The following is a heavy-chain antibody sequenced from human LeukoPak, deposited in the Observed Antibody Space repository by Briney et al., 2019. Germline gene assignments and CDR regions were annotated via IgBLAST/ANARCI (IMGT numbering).Heavy chain of an antibody. CDR1: GCTFTGYY. J-gene: IGHJ4*02. D-gene: IGHD1-26*01. Sequence: ASVKVSCKASGCTFTGYYMHWVRQAPGQGLEWMGWINPNSGGTNYAQKFQGRVTMTRDTSISTAYMELSRLRSDDTAVYYCARDQEYSGSPAPFDYWGQGTLVTVSS. CDR2: INPNSGGT. CDR3: ARDQEYSGSPAPFDY. V-gene: IGHV1-2*02.